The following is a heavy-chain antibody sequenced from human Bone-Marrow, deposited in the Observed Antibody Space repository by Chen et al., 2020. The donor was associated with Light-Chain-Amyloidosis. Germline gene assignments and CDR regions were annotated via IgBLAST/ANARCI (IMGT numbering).Heavy chain of an antibody. CDR2: ISDSGRIT. J-gene: IGHJ3*02. D-gene: IGHD3-16*01. CDR1: GFTFNNFA. CDR3: ATLTRYASKRDTFDM. Sequence: EVQLVESGGGLVQPGGSLRLSCAASGFTFNNFAMNWVRQAPGGGLEWVSTISDSGRITYYAESLKGRFTISRDNSKNILYLQMNSLRVEDTAVFYCATLTRYASKRDTFDMWGQGTMVTVSS. V-gene: IGHV3-23*04.